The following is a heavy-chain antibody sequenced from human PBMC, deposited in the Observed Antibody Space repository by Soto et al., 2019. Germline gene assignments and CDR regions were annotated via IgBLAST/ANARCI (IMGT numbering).Heavy chain of an antibody. CDR3: ARDNDFGESDV. J-gene: IGHJ6*02. Sequence: QVQLVQSGAEVKKPGASVKVSCKASGYSFTSYGISWVRQAPGQGLEWMGWISAYNGNTNYAQKLQGRVAMTTDKATSTAYMELRSLCTDVTAVYYGARDNDFGESDVWGQGTTVTVSS. CDR1: GYSFTSYG. D-gene: IGHD3-10*01. CDR2: ISAYNGNT. V-gene: IGHV1-18*01.